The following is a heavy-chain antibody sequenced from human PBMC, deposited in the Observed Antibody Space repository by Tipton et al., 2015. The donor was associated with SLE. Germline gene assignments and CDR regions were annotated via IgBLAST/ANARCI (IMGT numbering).Heavy chain of an antibody. J-gene: IGHJ4*02. D-gene: IGHD5-18*01. Sequence: SLRPSCAASGFTFSTYAMHWVRQAPGKGLEWVSVISWNSGDIGYADSVKGRFTITRDNAKNSLFLQMNSLRSEDTALYFCAAELVTSFDYWGQGTLVTVSS. CDR3: AAELVTSFDY. CDR2: ISWNSGDI. CDR1: GFTFSTYA. V-gene: IGHV3-9*01.